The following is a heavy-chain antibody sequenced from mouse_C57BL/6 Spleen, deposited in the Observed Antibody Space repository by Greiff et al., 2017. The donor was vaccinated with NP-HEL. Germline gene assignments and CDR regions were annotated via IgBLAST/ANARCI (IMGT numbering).Heavy chain of an antibody. CDR1: GFSLSTSGMG. J-gene: IGHJ4*01. CDR2: IYWDDDK. V-gene: IGHV8-12*01. D-gene: IGHD2-5*01. CDR3: ARDREGAYYSNPLAMDY. Sequence: QVTLKESGPGILQSSQTLSLTCSFSGFSLSTSGMGVSWIRQPSGKGLEWLAHIYWDDDKRYNPSLKSPLTISKATSTTPVFLEITSVDTADSATYYCARDREGAYYSNPLAMDYWGQGTSVTVSS.